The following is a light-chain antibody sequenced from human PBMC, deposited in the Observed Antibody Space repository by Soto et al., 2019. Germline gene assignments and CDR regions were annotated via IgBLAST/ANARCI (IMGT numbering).Light chain of an antibody. J-gene: IGKJ3*01. CDR1: QGIRNF. Sequence: DIQMTQSPTSLSASVGDRVTITCRASQGIRNFVAWYQQKPGKAPKLLIYAASTLQSGVPSRFSGSGSGTVFTLTINGLQPEDVATYSCQKYSSVPVFGPGTKVDIK. V-gene: IGKV1-27*01. CDR3: QKYSSVPV. CDR2: AAS.